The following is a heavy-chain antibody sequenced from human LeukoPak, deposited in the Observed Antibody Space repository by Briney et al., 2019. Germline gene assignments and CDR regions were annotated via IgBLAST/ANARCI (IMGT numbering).Heavy chain of an antibody. Sequence: GGSLRLSCAASGFIFSYYSMDWVRQAPGKWLEWVSSINSNSNYISYADSVKGRFTISRDNAKNSLYRQMTSLRAEDTAVYYCARSEFEAFDMWGQGTMVTVSS. V-gene: IGHV3-21*01. CDR1: GFIFSYYS. D-gene: IGHD3-10*01. CDR2: INSNSNYI. J-gene: IGHJ3*02. CDR3: ARSEFEAFDM.